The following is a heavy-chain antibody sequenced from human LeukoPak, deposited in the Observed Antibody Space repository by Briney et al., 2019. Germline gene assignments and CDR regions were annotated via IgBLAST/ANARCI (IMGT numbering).Heavy chain of an antibody. CDR3: AKDTGAVAGTNFDY. Sequence: PGGSLRLSCAASGFTFSSYGMHWVRQAPGKGLEWVAFIRYDGSNKYYADSVKGRFTISRDNSKNTLYLQMNSLRAEDMALYYCAKDTGAVAGTNFDYWGQGTLVTVSS. V-gene: IGHV3-30*02. CDR1: GFTFSSYG. CDR2: IRYDGSNK. D-gene: IGHD6-19*01. J-gene: IGHJ4*02.